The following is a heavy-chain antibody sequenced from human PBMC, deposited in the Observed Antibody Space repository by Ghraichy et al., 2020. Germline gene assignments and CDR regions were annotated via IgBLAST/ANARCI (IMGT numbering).Heavy chain of an antibody. CDR2: INHSGST. CDR1: GGSFSGYY. CDR3: TGMVTKPRSHYYYYMDV. D-gene: IGHD2-21*02. Sequence: TLSLTCAVYGGSFSGYYWSWIRQPPGKGLEWIGEINHSGSTNYNPSLKSRVTISVDTSKNQFSLKLSSVTAADTAVYYCTGMVTKPRSHYYYYMDVWGKGTTVTVSS. J-gene: IGHJ6*03. V-gene: IGHV4-34*01.